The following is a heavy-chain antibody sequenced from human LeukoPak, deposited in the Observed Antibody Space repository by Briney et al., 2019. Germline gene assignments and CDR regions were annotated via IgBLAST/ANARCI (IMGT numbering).Heavy chain of an antibody. CDR1: GFTFSGSA. CDR3: TRSIAAAGAFDY. D-gene: IGHD6-13*01. J-gene: IGHJ4*02. CDR2: IRSKANSYAT. Sequence: QPGGSLRLSCAASGFTFSGSAMHWVRQASGKGLEWVGRIRSKANSYATAYAASVKGRFTISRDDSKNTAYLQMNSLKTEDTAVYYCTRSIAAAGAFDYWGQGTLVTVSS. V-gene: IGHV3-73*01.